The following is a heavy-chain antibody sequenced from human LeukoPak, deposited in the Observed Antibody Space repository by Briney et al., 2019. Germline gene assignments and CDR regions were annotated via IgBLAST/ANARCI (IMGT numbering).Heavy chain of an antibody. D-gene: IGHD3-22*01. J-gene: IGHJ4*02. CDR3: ASRKRGYDSSGYKYYFDY. Sequence: SETLSLTCTVSGGSISGSSYYWGWIRQPPGKGLEWIGSIYYSGSTYYNPSLKSRVTISVDTSKNQFSLKLSSVTAADTAVYYCASRKRGYDSSGYKYYFDYWGQGTLVTVSS. CDR2: IYYSGST. CDR1: GGSISGSSYY. V-gene: IGHV4-39*01.